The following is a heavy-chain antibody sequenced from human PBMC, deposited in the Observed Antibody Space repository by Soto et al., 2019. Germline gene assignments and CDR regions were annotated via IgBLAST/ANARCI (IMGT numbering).Heavy chain of an antibody. D-gene: IGHD6-19*01. Sequence: VGSLRLSCAASGFTFSSYAMRWVRQAPGRGLEWVAVISYDGSNKYYADSVKGRFTISRDNSTNTLYLQMNSLRAEDTAVYYCAKARAVVGPLPFDYWGQGSLVTVSP. V-gene: IGHV3-30-3*01. CDR1: GFTFSSYA. CDR2: ISYDGSNK. CDR3: AKARAVVGPLPFDY. J-gene: IGHJ4*02.